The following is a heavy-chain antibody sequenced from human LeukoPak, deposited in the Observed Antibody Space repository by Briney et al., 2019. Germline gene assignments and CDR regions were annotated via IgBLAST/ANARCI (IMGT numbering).Heavy chain of an antibody. V-gene: IGHV4-4*09. Sequence: SETLSLTCTVSGGSISSYYWSWIRQPPGKGLEWIGYIYTSGSTNYNPSLKTRVTISVDTSKNQFSLKLSSVTAAATAVYYCARHDYDFSSGYDGVNWFDPWGQGTLVTVSS. CDR1: GGSISSYY. J-gene: IGHJ5*02. CDR3: ARHDYDFSSGYDGVNWFDP. D-gene: IGHD3-3*01. CDR2: IYTSGST.